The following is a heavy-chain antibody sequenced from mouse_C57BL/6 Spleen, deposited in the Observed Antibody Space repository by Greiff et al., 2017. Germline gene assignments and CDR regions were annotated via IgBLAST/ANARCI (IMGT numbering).Heavy chain of an antibody. D-gene: IGHD1-1*01. J-gene: IGHJ4*01. CDR3: ARGRFITTVVPYAMDY. CDR2: IWSGGST. V-gene: IGHV2-2*01. CDR1: GFSLTSYG. Sequence: VKLQESGPGLVKPSQSLSITCTVSGFSLTSYGVHWVRQSPGKGLEWLGVIWSGGSTDYNAAFISSLSISKDNSKGQVFFKMKSRQADDTAIYYCARGRFITTVVPYAMDYWGQGTSVTVSS.